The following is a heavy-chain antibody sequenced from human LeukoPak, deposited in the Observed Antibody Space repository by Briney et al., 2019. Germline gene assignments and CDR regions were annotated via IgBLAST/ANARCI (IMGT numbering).Heavy chain of an antibody. Sequence: SETLSLTCTVSGGPISSYYWSWIRQPPGKGLEWIGYIYYSGDTNYNPSLKSRVTISIDTSKNQFSLKLSSVTAADTAVYYCASSSTKYYYYMDVWGKGTTVTVSS. D-gene: IGHD2-2*01. CDR3: ASSSTKYYYYMDV. CDR2: IYYSGDT. J-gene: IGHJ6*03. CDR1: GGPISSYY. V-gene: IGHV4-59*01.